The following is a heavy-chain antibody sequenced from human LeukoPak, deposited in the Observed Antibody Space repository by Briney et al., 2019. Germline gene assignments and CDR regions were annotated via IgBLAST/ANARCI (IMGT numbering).Heavy chain of an antibody. D-gene: IGHD2-2*01. V-gene: IGHV4-39*07. CDR2: IYYSGST. J-gene: IGHJ2*01. CDR3: ARGMDVPAAIPTGFDL. CDR1: GGSISSSSYY. Sequence: SETLSLTCTVSGGSISSSSYYWGWIRQPPGKGLEWIGSIYYSGSTYYNPSLKSRVTISVDTSKNQFSLKLSSVTAADTAVYYCARGMDVPAAIPTGFDLWGRGTLVTVSS.